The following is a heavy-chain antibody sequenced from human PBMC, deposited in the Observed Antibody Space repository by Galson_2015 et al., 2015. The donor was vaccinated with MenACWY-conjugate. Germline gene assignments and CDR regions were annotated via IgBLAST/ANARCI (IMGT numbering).Heavy chain of an antibody. D-gene: IGHD2-8*02. Sequence: CAISGDSVSSNSVTWNWIRQSPSSGLEWLGRTYYRSKWYNDYAESVKSRITINPDTYKNQFSLQVNSVTPEDTAVYYCARRVLYGPLDYWGQGTLVTVSS. CDR3: ARRVLYGPLDY. CDR2: TYYRSKWYN. V-gene: IGHV6-1*01. CDR1: GDSVSSNSVT. J-gene: IGHJ4*02.